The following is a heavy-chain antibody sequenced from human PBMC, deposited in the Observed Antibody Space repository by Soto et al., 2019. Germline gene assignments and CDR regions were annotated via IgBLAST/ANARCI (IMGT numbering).Heavy chain of an antibody. CDR2: IYPGDSDT. D-gene: IGHD4-17*01. CDR1: GYSFTSYW. Sequence: GESLKISCKGSGYSFTSYWIGWVRQMPGKGLEWMGIIYPGDSDTRYSPSFQGQVTISADKAISTAYLQWSSLKASDTAMYYCARRGRGGYGDYFFPRNNWFDPWGQGTLVTVSS. J-gene: IGHJ5*02. CDR3: ARRGRGGYGDYFFPRNNWFDP. V-gene: IGHV5-51*01.